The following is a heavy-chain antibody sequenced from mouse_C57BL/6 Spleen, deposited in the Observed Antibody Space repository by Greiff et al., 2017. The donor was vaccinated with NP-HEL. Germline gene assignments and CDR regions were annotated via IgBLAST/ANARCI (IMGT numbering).Heavy chain of an antibody. CDR3: ATAYYSKGAYAMDY. D-gene: IGHD2-5*01. CDR1: GFSLTSYG. CDR2: IWGVGST. J-gene: IGHJ4*01. V-gene: IGHV2-6*01. Sequence: QVHVKQSGPGLVAPSQSLSITCTVSGFSLTSYGVDWVRQSPGKGLEWLGVIWGVGSTNYNSALKSRLSISKDNSKSQVFLKMNSLQTDDTAMYYCATAYYSKGAYAMDYWGQGTSVTVSS.